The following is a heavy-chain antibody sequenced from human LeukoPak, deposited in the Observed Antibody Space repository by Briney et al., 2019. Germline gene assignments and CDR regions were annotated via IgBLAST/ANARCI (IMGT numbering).Heavy chain of an antibody. CDR3: ARGATYQLLYDFDY. CDR1: GYTFTGYY. V-gene: IGHV1-2*02. J-gene: IGHJ4*02. CDR2: INPNSGGT. D-gene: IGHD2-2*02. Sequence: ASVKVSCKASGYTFTGYYMHWVRQAPGQGLEWMGWINPNSGGTNYAQKFQGRVTMTRATSISTTYMELGSLRSDDTAVYYCARGATYQLLYDFDYWGQGTLVTVSS.